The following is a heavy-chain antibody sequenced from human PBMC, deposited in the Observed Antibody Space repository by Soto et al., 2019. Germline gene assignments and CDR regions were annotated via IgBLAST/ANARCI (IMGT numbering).Heavy chain of an antibody. V-gene: IGHV4-31*03. Sequence: SETLSLTCTVSGGSISSGGYYWSWIRQHPGKGLEWIGYIYYSGSTYYNPSLKSRVTISVDTSKNQFSLKLSSVTAADTAVYYCARAPDERKDYGGKGGYYYYGMDVWGQGTTVTVAS. CDR2: IYYSGST. D-gene: IGHD4-17*01. CDR3: ARAPDERKDYGGKGGYYYYGMDV. J-gene: IGHJ6*02. CDR1: GGSISSGGYY.